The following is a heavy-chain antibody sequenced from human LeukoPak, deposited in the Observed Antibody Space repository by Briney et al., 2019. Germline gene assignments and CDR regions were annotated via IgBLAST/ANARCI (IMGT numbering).Heavy chain of an antibody. CDR2: IYYSRST. Sequence: SETLSLTCAVYGGSLSGYYWSWIRQPPGKGLEWIGYIYYSRSTNYNPSLKSRVTISVDTSKNQFSLRLSSVTAADTAVYYCAGGGYSYGFVDYWGQGTLVTVSS. CDR3: AGGGYSYGFVDY. D-gene: IGHD5-18*01. CDR1: GGSLSGYY. J-gene: IGHJ4*02. V-gene: IGHV4-59*01.